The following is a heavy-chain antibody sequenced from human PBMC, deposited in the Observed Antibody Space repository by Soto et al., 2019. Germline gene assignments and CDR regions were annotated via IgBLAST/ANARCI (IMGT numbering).Heavy chain of an antibody. CDR1: GFTVSSDY. CDR2: IYSGGTT. J-gene: IGHJ6*02. Sequence: EVQLVESGGGLVQPGGSLRLSCAASGFTVSSDYMTWVRQAPGKGLEWLSTIYSGGTTHYADSVKGRFTISRDNSKNTLFLQMNNLGAEDTAMYYCARDPGSRNGMDVWGQGTTVTVSS. V-gene: IGHV3-66*01. CDR3: ARDPGSRNGMDV.